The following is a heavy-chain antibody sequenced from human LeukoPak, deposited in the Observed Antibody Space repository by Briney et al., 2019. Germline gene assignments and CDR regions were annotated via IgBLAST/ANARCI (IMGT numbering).Heavy chain of an antibody. CDR1: GYSFTSHY. Sequence: ASVKVSCKASGYSFTSHYMHWVRQAPGQGLEWTGWIKPNSGDTRSAQKFQGRVTMTRDTSIGTAYMELSSLRYDDTAVYYCATNILVRDIINWFDPWGQGTLVTVSS. CDR2: IKPNSGDT. V-gene: IGHV1-2*02. D-gene: IGHD3-10*01. CDR3: ATNILVRDIINWFDP. J-gene: IGHJ5*02.